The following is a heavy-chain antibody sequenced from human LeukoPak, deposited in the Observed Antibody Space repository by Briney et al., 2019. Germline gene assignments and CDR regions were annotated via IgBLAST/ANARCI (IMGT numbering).Heavy chain of an antibody. CDR3: ARGRDGSGPPARYYYYYMDV. CDR2: IIPIFGTA. V-gene: IGHV1-69*13. CDR1: GGTFSSYA. Sequence: SVKVSCKASGGTFSSYAISWVRQAPGQGLEWMGGIIPIFGTANYAQKFQGRVTITADESTSTAYMELSSLRSEDTAVYYCARGRDGSGPPARYYYYYMDVWGKGTTVTVSS. J-gene: IGHJ6*03. D-gene: IGHD6-19*01.